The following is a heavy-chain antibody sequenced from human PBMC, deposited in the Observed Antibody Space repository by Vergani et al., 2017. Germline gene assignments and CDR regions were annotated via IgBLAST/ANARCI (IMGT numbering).Heavy chain of an antibody. CDR2: ISAYNGNT. CDR1: GYTFTGYY. Sequence: QVQLVQSGAEVKKPGASVKVSCKASGYTFTGYYMHWVRQAPGQGLEWMGWISAYNGNTNYAQKLQGRVTMTTDTSTSTAYMELRSLRSDDTAVYYCAKLGEAVLGYYFDYWGQGTLVTVSS. J-gene: IGHJ4*02. CDR3: AKLGEAVLGYYFDY. D-gene: IGHD1-26*01. V-gene: IGHV1-18*04.